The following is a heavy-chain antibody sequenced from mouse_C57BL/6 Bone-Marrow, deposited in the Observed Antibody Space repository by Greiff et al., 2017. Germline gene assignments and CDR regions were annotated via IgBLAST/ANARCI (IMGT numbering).Heavy chain of an antibody. Sequence: VKLLASGPGLVQPSQSLSITCTVSGFSFTSYGVHWVRQSPGKGLEWLGVIWSGGSTDYNAAFISRLSISKDNSKSQVFFKMNSLQADDTAIYYCARNDGYYNDYAMDYWGQGTSVTVSS. J-gene: IGHJ4*01. CDR3: ARNDGYYNDYAMDY. CDR2: IWSGGST. V-gene: IGHV2-2*01. D-gene: IGHD2-3*01. CDR1: GFSFTSYG.